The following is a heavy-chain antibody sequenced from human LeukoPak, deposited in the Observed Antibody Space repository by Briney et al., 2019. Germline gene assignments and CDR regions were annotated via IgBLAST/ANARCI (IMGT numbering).Heavy chain of an antibody. Sequence: GGSLRLSCAASGFTFSSYAMSWVRQAPGKGLEWVSAISGSGGSTYYADSVKGRFTISRDNSKNTLYLQMNSLRAEDTAVYYCARPYYYDSSGYSGDAFDIWGQGTMVTVSS. V-gene: IGHV3-23*01. D-gene: IGHD3-22*01. CDR1: GFTFSSYA. J-gene: IGHJ3*02. CDR3: ARPYYYDSSGYSGDAFDI. CDR2: ISGSGGST.